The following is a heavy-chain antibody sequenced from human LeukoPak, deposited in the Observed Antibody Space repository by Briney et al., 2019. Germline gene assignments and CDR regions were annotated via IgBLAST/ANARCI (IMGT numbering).Heavy chain of an antibody. CDR2: IMWDGVTR. Sequence: GGSLRLSCAASGFTFDEHAMHWVRQAPGKGLEWVAGIMWDGVTRGYADSVKGRFTISMDSAKNSLYLQMNSLRVEDTAFYYCTKDITPGGADVWGQGTTVIVSS. CDR1: GFTFDEHA. D-gene: IGHD1-26*01. CDR3: TKDITPGGADV. V-gene: IGHV3-9*01. J-gene: IGHJ6*02.